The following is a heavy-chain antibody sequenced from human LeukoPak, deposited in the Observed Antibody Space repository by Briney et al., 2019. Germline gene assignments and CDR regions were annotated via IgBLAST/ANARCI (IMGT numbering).Heavy chain of an antibody. CDR2: IYSGGST. Sequence: PGGSLRLSCAASGFTVSSNYMSWVRQAPGKGLEWVSVIYSGGSTYYADSVKGRFTISRDNSKNTLYLQMNSLRAEDTAVYYCAKRGYYYDSSGYYYFDYWGQGTLVTVSS. J-gene: IGHJ4*02. CDR3: AKRGYYYDSSGYYYFDY. D-gene: IGHD3-22*01. V-gene: IGHV3-53*01. CDR1: GFTVSSNY.